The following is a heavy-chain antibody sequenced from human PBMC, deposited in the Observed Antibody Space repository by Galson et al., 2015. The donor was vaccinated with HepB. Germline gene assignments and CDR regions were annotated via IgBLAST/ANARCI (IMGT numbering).Heavy chain of an antibody. CDR1: GFTFSDYY. Sequence: SLRLSCAASGFTFSDYYMSWIRQAPGKGLEWVSYISTSSSYTNYADSVKGRFTISRDNAKNTLYLQMNSLRAEDTAVYYCARAILSLRIAVAGPVYGMDVWGQGTTVTVSS. CDR2: ISTSSSYT. J-gene: IGHJ6*02. V-gene: IGHV3-11*06. CDR3: ARAILSLRIAVAGPVYGMDV. D-gene: IGHD6-19*01.